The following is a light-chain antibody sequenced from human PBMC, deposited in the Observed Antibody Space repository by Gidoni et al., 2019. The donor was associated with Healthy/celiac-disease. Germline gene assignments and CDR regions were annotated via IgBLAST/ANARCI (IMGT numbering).Light chain of an antibody. CDR2: DAS. V-gene: IGKV3-11*01. CDR1: QSVSSY. Sequence: EIVFTQSPATLCLSPGERATLSCRASQSVSSYLAWYQQKPSQAPRLLIYDASNRATGIPARFSGSGSGTDFTLTISSLEPEDFAVYYCQQRSNWPPLTFGGGTKVEIK. CDR3: QQRSNWPPLT. J-gene: IGKJ4*01.